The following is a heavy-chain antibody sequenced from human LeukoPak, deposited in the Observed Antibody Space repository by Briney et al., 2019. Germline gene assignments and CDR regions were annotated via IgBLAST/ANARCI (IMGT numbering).Heavy chain of an antibody. V-gene: IGHV3-23*01. CDR2: ISGSGGST. D-gene: IGHD2-2*01. Sequence: GGSLSLFCAACGFIFSSYAMSWVRQAPGKALEWVSAISGSGGSTYYADSVKGRFTISRDNSKNTLYLQMNSLRAEDTAVYYCAKHFGRGGSSALAASFDYWGQGTLVTVSS. CDR3: AKHFGRGGSSALAASFDY. J-gene: IGHJ4*02. CDR1: GFIFSSYA.